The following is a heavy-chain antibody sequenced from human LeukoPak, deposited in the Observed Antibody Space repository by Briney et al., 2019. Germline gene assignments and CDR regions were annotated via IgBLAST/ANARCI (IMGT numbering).Heavy chain of an antibody. CDR3: ARETSLAGFASGLGFNY. J-gene: IGHJ4*01. CDR1: GGSISGWY. CDR2: IYGSGYT. Sequence: SETLSLTCTVSGGSISGWYWSWIRQPPGKGLEWIGNIYGSGYTNYNPSLKSRVTMSIDTSKNHFSLKLTSVTAADTATYYCARETSLAGFASGLGFNYRGQGILVSVSS. V-gene: IGHV4-59*01. D-gene: IGHD6-19*01.